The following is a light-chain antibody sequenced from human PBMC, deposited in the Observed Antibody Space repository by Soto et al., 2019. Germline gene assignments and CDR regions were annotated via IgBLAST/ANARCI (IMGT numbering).Light chain of an antibody. Sequence: EIVLTQSPATLSLSPGETATLSCRASQSVSNYLAWYQQKPGQAPRPLIYDASDRATGIPARFSGNGSGTDFTLTISSLEPEDFAVYYCQQCVNWPLLTLGGGTKVELK. V-gene: IGKV3-11*01. CDR3: QQCVNWPLLT. CDR2: DAS. CDR1: QSVSNY. J-gene: IGKJ4*01.